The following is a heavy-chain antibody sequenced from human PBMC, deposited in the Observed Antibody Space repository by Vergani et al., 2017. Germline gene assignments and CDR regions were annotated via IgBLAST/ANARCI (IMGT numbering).Heavy chain of an antibody. CDR2: MNPNSGNT. J-gene: IGHJ6*02. Sequence: QVQLVQSGAEVKKPGASVKVSCKASGYTFTSYDINWVRQATGQGLEWMGWMNPNSGNTGYAQKFQGRVTITADESTSTAYMELSSLRSEDTAVYYCARVSAAAGTGYYGMDVWGQGTTVTVSS. V-gene: IGHV1-8*01. CDR3: ARVSAAAGTGYYGMDV. CDR1: GYTFTSYD. D-gene: IGHD6-13*01.